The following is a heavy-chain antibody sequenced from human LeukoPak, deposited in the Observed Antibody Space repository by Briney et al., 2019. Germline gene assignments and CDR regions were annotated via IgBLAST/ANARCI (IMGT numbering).Heavy chain of an antibody. Sequence: GGSLRLSCAASGFTFSSYAMSWVRQAPGKGLEWVSAISGSGGSTYYADSVKGRFTISRDNSKNTLYLQMNSLRAEDTAVYYCAKDPKASWLRPNWFDPWGQGTLVTVSS. CDR2: ISGSGGST. J-gene: IGHJ5*02. CDR3: AKDPKASWLRPNWFDP. CDR1: GFTFSSYA. V-gene: IGHV3-23*01. D-gene: IGHD6-13*01.